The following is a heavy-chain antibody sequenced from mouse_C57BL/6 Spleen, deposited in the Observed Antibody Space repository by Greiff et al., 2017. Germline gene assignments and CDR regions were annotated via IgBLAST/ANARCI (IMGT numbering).Heavy chain of an antibody. CDR3: TGFAMDY. CDR1: GYTFTDYE. J-gene: IGHJ4*01. CDR2: IDPETGGT. Sequence: QVQLQQSGAELVRPGASVTLSCKASGYTFTDYEMHWVKQTPVHGLEWIGAIDPETGGTAYNQKFKGKAILTADKSSSTAYMVLRSLTSEDSAVYYCTGFAMDYWGQGTSVTVSS. V-gene: IGHV1-15*01.